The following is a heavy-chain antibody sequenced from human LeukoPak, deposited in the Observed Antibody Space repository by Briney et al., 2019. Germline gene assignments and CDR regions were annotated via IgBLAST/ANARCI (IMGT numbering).Heavy chain of an antibody. CDR1: EFTFSDYY. V-gene: IGHV4-59*08. D-gene: IGHD3-10*01. Sequence: GSLRLSCAASEFTFSDYYMSWIRQPPGKGLEWIGYIYYSGSTNYNPSLKSRVTISVDTSKNQFSLKLSSVTAADTAVYYCARHGRGGALDDWGQGTLVTVSS. J-gene: IGHJ4*02. CDR3: ARHGRGGALDD. CDR2: IYYSGST.